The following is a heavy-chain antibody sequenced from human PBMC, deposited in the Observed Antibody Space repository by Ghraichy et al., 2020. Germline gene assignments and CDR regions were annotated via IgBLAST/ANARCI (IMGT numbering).Heavy chain of an antibody. CDR2: IYYSGST. J-gene: IGHJ5*02. V-gene: IGHV4-31*03. CDR3: ARNLRGLVRGVIGEFDP. D-gene: IGHD3-10*01. CDR1: GGSISSGGYY. Sequence: TLSLTCTVSGGSISSGGYYWSWIRQHPGKGLEWIGYIYYSGSTYYNPSLKSRVTISVDTSKNQFSLKLSSVTAADTAVYYCARNLRGLVRGVIGEFDPWGQGTLVTVSS.